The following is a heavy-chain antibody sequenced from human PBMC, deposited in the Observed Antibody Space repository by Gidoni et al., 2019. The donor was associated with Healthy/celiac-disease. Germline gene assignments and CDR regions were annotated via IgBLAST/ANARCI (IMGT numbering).Heavy chain of an antibody. Sequence: QVQLQESGPGLVKPSQTLSLTCTVSVGSISSGDYYWSWIRKPPGKGLEWIGYIYYSGSTYYNPSLKSRVTISVDTSKNQFSLKLSSVTAADTAVYYCARSADQFDYYDSSGYYYYFDYWGQGTLVTVSS. J-gene: IGHJ4*02. CDR3: ARSADQFDYYDSSGYYYYFDY. D-gene: IGHD3-22*01. CDR1: VGSISSGDYY. V-gene: IGHV4-30-4*01. CDR2: IYYSGST.